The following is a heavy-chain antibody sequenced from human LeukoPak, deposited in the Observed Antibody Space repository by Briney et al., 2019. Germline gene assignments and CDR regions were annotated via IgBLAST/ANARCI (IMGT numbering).Heavy chain of an antibody. J-gene: IGHJ3*02. V-gene: IGHV4-4*07. Sequence: SETLSLTCTVSGGSISSYYWSWIRQPAGKGLEWIGRIYTSGSTNYNPSLKSRVTMSVDTSKNQFSLKLSSVTAADTAVYCCARGIVVVPAAFLDAFDIWGQGTMVTVSS. CDR3: ARGIVVVPAAFLDAFDI. CDR1: GGSISSYY. D-gene: IGHD2-2*01. CDR2: IYTSGST.